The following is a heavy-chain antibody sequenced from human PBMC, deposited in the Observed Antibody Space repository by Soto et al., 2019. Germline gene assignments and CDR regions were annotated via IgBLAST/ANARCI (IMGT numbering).Heavy chain of an antibody. V-gene: IGHV1-3*01. Sequence: ASVKVSCKASGYTFTSYAMHWVRQAPGQRLEWMGWINAGNGNTKYSQKFQGRVTITRDTSASTAYMELSSLRSEDTAVYYCAGRSNWNGAFDIWGQGTMVTVSS. CDR3: AGRSNWNGAFDI. CDR2: INAGNGNT. CDR1: GYTFTSYA. J-gene: IGHJ3*02. D-gene: IGHD1-20*01.